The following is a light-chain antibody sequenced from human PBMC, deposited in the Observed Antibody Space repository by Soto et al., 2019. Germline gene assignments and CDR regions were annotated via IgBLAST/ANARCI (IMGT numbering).Light chain of an antibody. Sequence: QSVLTQPASVSGSPGQSVTISCTGTSSDVGAYTYVSWYQQHPGKAPKLMIFEVSDRPSGVSKRFSGSKSGNTASLTISGLQAEDEADYSCSSYTTSNTLVFGGGTELTVL. V-gene: IGLV2-14*01. J-gene: IGLJ2*01. CDR1: SSDVGAYTY. CDR2: EVS. CDR3: SSYTTSNTLV.